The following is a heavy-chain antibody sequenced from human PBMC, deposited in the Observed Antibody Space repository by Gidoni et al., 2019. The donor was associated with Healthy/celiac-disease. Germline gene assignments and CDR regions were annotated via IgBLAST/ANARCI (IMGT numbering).Heavy chain of an antibody. V-gene: IGHV4-4*02. CDR1: GGSISSSNW. Sequence: QVQLQESGPGLVKPSGTLSLTCAVSGGSISSSNWLSWVRQPPGKGLEWIGEIYHSGSTNYNPSLKSRVTISVDKSKNQFSLKLSSVTAADTAVYYCAQLTQTFVPANGLPYYYYGMDVWGQGTTVTVSS. CDR3: AQLTQTFVPANGLPYYYYGMDV. CDR2: IYHSGST. J-gene: IGHJ6*02. D-gene: IGHD2-8*01.